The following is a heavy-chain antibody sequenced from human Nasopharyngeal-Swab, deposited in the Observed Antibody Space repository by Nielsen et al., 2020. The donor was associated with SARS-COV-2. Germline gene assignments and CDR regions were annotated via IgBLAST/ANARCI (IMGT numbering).Heavy chain of an antibody. CDR2: INHSGST. Sequence: PGKGLERIGEINHSGSTNYNPSLKSRVTISVDTSKNQFSLKLISVTAADTAVYYCARAGDIRYYYYGMDVWGQGTTVTVSS. J-gene: IGHJ6*02. V-gene: IGHV4-34*01. D-gene: IGHD2-21*01. CDR3: ARAGDIRYYYYGMDV.